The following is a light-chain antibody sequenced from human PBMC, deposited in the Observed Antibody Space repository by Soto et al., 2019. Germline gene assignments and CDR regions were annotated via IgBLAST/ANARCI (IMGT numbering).Light chain of an antibody. CDR1: SSDVGSYNL. CDR2: EVS. Sequence: QSALTQPASVSGSPGQSITISCTGTSSDVGSYNLVSWYQQHPGKAPKLMIYEVSKRPSGVSNRFSGSKSGNTASLTISGLQAEDEADYYCCSYAGSSTPVVFGGCTQLTVL. CDR3: CSYAGSSTPVV. J-gene: IGLJ2*01. V-gene: IGLV2-23*02.